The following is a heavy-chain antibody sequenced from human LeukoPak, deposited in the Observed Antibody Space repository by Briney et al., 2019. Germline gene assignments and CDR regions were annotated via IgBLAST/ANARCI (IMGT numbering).Heavy chain of an antibody. Sequence: SETLSLTCTVSGGSISSYYWSWIRQPPGKGLEWIGYIYYSGSTNYNPSLKSRVTISVDTSKNQFSLKLSSVTAADTAVYYRARGIAAAGTDYWGQGTLVTVSS. J-gene: IGHJ4*02. D-gene: IGHD6-13*01. CDR3: ARGIAAAGTDY. CDR1: GGSISSYY. V-gene: IGHV4-59*01. CDR2: IYYSGST.